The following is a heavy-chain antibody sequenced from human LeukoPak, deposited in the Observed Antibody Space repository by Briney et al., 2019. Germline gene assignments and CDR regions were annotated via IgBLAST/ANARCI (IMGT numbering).Heavy chain of an antibody. V-gene: IGHV3-7*01. CDR1: GFTFSNYW. CDR3: ARDPGFSAFDI. Sequence: GGSLRLSCAASGFTFSNYWMTWVRQAPGKGLEWVAHINQDGSEEHYMDSVKARFTISRDNAKNSLSLQMNSLRAEDTAVYYCARDPGFSAFDIWGQGAVVTVSS. J-gene: IGHJ3*02. CDR2: INQDGSEE.